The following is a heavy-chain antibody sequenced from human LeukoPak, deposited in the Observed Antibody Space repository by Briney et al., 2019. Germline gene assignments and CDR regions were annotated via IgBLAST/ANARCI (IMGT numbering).Heavy chain of an antibody. Sequence: PGGSLRLSCAASGFNFTSYSMNWVRQAPGKGLEWISFITGSSRAIYYADSVKGRFTISRDNAKNSLCLQMNSLRAEDTAVYYCAELGITMIGGVWGKGTTVTISS. CDR3: AELGITMIGGV. CDR1: GFNFTSYS. J-gene: IGHJ6*04. D-gene: IGHD3-10*02. CDR2: ITGSSRAI. V-gene: IGHV3-48*01.